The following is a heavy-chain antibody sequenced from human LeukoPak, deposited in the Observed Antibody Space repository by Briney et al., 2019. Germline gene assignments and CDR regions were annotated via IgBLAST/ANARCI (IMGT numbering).Heavy chain of an antibody. V-gene: IGHV1-2*02. CDR1: GGTFSSYA. Sequence: APVKVSCKASGGTFSSYAISWVRQAPGQGLEWMGWINPNSGGTNYAQKFQGRVTMTRDTSISTAYMELSRLRSDDTAVYYCARDGHSSSWYTHFDYWGQGTLVTVSS. CDR3: ARDGHSSSWYTHFDY. D-gene: IGHD6-13*01. CDR2: INPNSGGT. J-gene: IGHJ4*02.